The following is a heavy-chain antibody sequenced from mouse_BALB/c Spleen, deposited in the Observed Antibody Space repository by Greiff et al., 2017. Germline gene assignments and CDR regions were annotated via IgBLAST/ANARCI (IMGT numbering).Heavy chain of an antibody. D-gene: IGHD1-2*01. V-gene: IGHV1-9*01. CDR2: ILPGSGST. CDR1: GYTFSSYW. Sequence: QVQLQQSGAELMKPGASVKISCKATGYTFSSYWIEWVKQRPGHGLEWIGEILPGSGSTNYNEKFKGKATFTADTSSNTAYMQLSSLTSEDSAVYYCASGGNLRLHYWYFDVWGAGTTVTVSS. CDR3: ASGGNLRLHYWYFDV. J-gene: IGHJ1*01.